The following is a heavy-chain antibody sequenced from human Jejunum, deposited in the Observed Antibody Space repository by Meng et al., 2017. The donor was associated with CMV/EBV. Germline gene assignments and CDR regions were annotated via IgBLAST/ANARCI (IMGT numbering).Heavy chain of an antibody. CDR1: GFSVSSNY. CDR2: SDPTGYT. D-gene: IGHD2-8*01. J-gene: IGHJ5*02. Sequence: AQVVESGGDLVQPGGSLRLSCAASGFSVSSNYMSWVRQAPGKGLECVSISDPTGYTYYADSVKGRFSISSDSSRNTLYIEMNSLRVEDMAVYYCARGMYFSPWGQGTLVTVSS. V-gene: IGHV3-66*01. CDR3: ARGMYFSP.